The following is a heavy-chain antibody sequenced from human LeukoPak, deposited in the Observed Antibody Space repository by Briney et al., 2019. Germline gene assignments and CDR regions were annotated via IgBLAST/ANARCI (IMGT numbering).Heavy chain of an antibody. V-gene: IGHV4-39*07. CDR2: INHSGST. Sequence: SETLSLTCTVSGGSISSSSYCWGWIRQPPGKGLEWIGEINHSGSTNYNPSLKSRVTISVDTSKNQFSLKLSSVTAADTAVYYCAREGRMTTVTRIFDYWGQGTLVTVPS. CDR3: AREGRMTTVTRIFDY. CDR1: GGSISSSSYC. D-gene: IGHD4-17*01. J-gene: IGHJ4*02.